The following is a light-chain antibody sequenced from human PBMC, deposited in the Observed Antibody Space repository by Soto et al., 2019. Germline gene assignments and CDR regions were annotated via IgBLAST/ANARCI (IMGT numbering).Light chain of an antibody. CDR2: SNI. J-gene: IGLJ7*01. CDR1: SSNIGSNY. CDR3: AAWDDSLSRAV. V-gene: IGLV1-47*02. Sequence: HSVLTQPPSASGTAGQRVTISCSGSSSNIGSNYVYWYQQLPGMAPKLLIYSNIHRPSGVPDRFSGSKSGTSASLAISGLRSEDEADYYCAAWDDSLSRAVFGGGTQLTVL.